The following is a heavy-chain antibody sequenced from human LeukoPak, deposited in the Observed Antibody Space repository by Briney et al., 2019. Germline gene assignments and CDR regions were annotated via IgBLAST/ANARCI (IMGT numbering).Heavy chain of an antibody. CDR3: ARRFSGYYFGKDV. Sequence: ASVKVSCEASGYTFTSYDINWVRQATGQGLEWMGWMNPNSGNTGYALKFQGRVTMSRNTSISTACMELSSLRSEDTAVYYCARRFSGYYFGKDVWGQGTTVTVSS. D-gene: IGHD5-12*01. J-gene: IGHJ6*02. CDR1: GYTFTSYD. CDR2: MNPNSGNT. V-gene: IGHV1-8*01.